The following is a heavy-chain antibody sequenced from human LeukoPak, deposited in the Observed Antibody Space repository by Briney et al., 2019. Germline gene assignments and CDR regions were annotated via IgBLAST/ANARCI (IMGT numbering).Heavy chain of an antibody. CDR3: AKGIAAAGRVVDS. D-gene: IGHD6-13*01. J-gene: IGHJ4*02. CDR2: IYQDGSEK. CDR1: GFTFSSYW. V-gene: IGHV3-7*02. Sequence: GGSLRLSCAASGFTFSSYWMNWVRQAPGKGLEWVDNIYQDGSEKYFVDSVKGRFTISRDNAKNSLYLQMSGLRAEDTAVYYCAKGIAAAGRVVDSWGQGTLVTVSS.